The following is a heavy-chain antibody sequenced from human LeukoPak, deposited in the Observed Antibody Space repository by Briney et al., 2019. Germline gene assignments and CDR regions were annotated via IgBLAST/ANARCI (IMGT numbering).Heavy chain of an antibody. CDR1: GGSISSYY. V-gene: IGHV4-59*01. D-gene: IGHD3-10*01. Sequence: SETLSLTCTVSGGSISSYYWSWIRQPPGKGLEWIGYIYYSGSTNYNPSLKSRVTISVDTSKNQFSLKLSSVTAADTAVYYCARLWFGESYLDYWGQGTLVTVSS. CDR2: IYYSGST. J-gene: IGHJ4*02. CDR3: ARLWFGESYLDY.